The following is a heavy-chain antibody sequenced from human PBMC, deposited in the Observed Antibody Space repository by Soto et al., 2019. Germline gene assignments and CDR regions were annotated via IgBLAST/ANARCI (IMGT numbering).Heavy chain of an antibody. D-gene: IGHD5-12*01. V-gene: IGHV1-3*05. J-gene: IGHJ4*02. CDR2: INAGNGNT. CDR1: GYTFTSYA. CDR3: ARDRRDGYMSLFDY. Sequence: QVQLVQSGAEKKKPGASVKVSCKASGYTFTSYAMHWVRQAPGQRLEWMGWINAGNGNTKYSQKFQGRVTITRDTSASTAYMELSSLRSEDTAVYYCARDRRDGYMSLFDYWGQGTLVTVSS.